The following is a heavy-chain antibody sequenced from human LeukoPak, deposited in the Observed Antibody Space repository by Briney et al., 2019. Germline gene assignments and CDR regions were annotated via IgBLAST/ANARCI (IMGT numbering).Heavy chain of an antibody. CDR3: AKGQGGDFWSGSAYFD. CDR1: GFTFSNYW. J-gene: IGHJ4*02. D-gene: IGHD3-3*01. CDR2: ISGSGTGT. V-gene: IGHV3-23*01. Sequence: GGSLRLSCAASGFTFSNYWMSWVRQAPGKGLEWVSGISGSGTGTYYADSVKGRFTISRDNSKNTLYLQMNSLRAEDTAVYYCAKGQGGDFWSGSAYFDWGQGSLVTVSS.